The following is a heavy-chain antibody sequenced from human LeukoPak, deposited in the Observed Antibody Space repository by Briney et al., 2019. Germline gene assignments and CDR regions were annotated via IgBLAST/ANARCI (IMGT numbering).Heavy chain of an antibody. CDR2: IYTSGST. V-gene: IGHV4-4*07. D-gene: IGHD7-27*01. CDR3: ARDLGDYYHYYMDV. J-gene: IGHJ6*03. CDR1: GGSISSYS. Sequence: SETLSLTCSVSGGSISSYSWSWIRQPAGKGLEWIGRIYTSGSTNYNPSLKSRVIMSVDTSKNQFSLKLSSVTAADTAVYYCARDLGDYYHYYMDVWAKGPRSPSP.